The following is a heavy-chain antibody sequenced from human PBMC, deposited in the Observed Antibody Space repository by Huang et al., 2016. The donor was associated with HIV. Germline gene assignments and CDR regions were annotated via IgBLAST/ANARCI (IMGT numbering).Heavy chain of an antibody. V-gene: IGHV3-53*01. J-gene: IGHJ3*02. Sequence: VQLVESGGGLIQPGGSLRLSCAASGFTVSSNYMSWVRQAPGKGLEWVSVIYSGGSTYYTDSLKGLFTISRDNSKNTLYLQMNSLGAEDTAVYYCARDSLFGDGAFDIWGQGTMVTVSS. CDR3: ARDSLFGDGAFDI. D-gene: IGHD3-10*01. CDR2: IYSGGST. CDR1: GFTVSSNY.